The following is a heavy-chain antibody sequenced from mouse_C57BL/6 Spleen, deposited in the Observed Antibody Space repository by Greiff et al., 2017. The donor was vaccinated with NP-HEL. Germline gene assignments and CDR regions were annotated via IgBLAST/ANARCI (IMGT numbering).Heavy chain of an antibody. CDR3: ARRYSNAMDY. Sequence: QVQLKQPGAELVKPGASVKLSCKASGYTFTSYWMQWVKQRPGQGLEWIGEIDPSDSYTNYNQKFKGKATLTVDTSSSTAYMQLSSLTSEDSAVYYCARRYSNAMDYWGQGTSVTVSS. CDR1: GYTFTSYW. CDR2: IDPSDSYT. D-gene: IGHD2-5*01. V-gene: IGHV1-50*01. J-gene: IGHJ4*01.